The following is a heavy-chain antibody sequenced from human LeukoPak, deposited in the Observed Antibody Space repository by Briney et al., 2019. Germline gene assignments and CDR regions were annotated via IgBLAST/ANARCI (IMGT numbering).Heavy chain of an antibody. J-gene: IGHJ3*02. D-gene: IGHD6-13*01. CDR1: GFTFSSYS. CDR3: AATYSSSWVDAFDI. CDR2: ISSSSSYI. Sequence: PGGSLRLSCAASGFTFSSYSMNWVRQAPGKGLEWVSSISSSSSYIYYADSVKGRITISRDNAKNSLYLQMNSLRSEDTAVYYCAATYSSSWVDAFDIWGQGTMVTVSS. V-gene: IGHV3-21*04.